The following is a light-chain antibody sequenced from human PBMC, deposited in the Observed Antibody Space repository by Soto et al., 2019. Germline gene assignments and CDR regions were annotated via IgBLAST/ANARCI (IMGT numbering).Light chain of an antibody. CDR3: QQYSSLPMT. J-gene: IGKJ1*01. V-gene: IGKV3-20*01. CDR2: GAS. Sequence: EIVLTQSPGTLSLAAGERATLSCRASQSVSSSFLAWYQQKPGQAPRLLIYGASSRATGIPDRFSGSGSGTDFTLTISRLEPEDFAVYYCQQYSSLPMTFGQGTKVEIK. CDR1: QSVSSSF.